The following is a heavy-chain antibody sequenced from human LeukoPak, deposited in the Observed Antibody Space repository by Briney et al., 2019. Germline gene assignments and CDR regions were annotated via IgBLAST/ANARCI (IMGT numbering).Heavy chain of an antibody. Sequence: PGGSLRLSCAASGFIVSSNYMSWVRRAPGKGLEWVAVIYSGGTTYYADSAKGRFTISRDNSSNTLYLQMNSLRAEDTAVYYCARGPVTRFEIWGQGTMVTVSS. CDR2: IYSGGTT. V-gene: IGHV3-53*01. CDR3: ARGPVTRFEI. D-gene: IGHD4-17*01. CDR1: GFIVSSNY. J-gene: IGHJ3*02.